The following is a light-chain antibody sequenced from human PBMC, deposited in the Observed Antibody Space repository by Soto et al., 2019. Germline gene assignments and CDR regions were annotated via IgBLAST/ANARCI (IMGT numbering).Light chain of an antibody. CDR1: SSNIGENY. Sequence: QSVLTQSPSVSGAPGQKVTISCSGGSSNIGENYVSWYQQFPGTAPKRLIYEDIKRPPGITDRFSGYQYGTSATLGITGLQPGDDAAYFCGTWDSSLNAGVFGGGTKLTVL. J-gene: IGLJ2*01. CDR3: GTWDSSLNAGV. CDR2: EDI. V-gene: IGLV1-51*02.